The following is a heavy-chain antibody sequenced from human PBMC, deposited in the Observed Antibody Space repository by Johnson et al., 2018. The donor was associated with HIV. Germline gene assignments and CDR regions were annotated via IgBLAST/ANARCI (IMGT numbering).Heavy chain of an antibody. Sequence: QVQLVESGGGVVQPGRSLRLSCAASGFTFSSYGMHWVRQAPGKGLEWVAFIRYDGSNKYYADSVKGRFTISRDNSKNTLYLQMNSLRAEDTAVYYCAKRVSTGTTRVHELDDAFDIWGQGTMVTVSS. CDR2: IRYDGSNK. J-gene: IGHJ3*02. CDR3: AKRVSTGTTRVHELDDAFDI. V-gene: IGHV3-30*02. CDR1: GFTFSSYG. D-gene: IGHD1-7*01.